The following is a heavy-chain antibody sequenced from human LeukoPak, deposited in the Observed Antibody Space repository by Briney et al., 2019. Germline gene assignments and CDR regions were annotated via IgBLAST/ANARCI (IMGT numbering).Heavy chain of an antibody. V-gene: IGHV5-51*01. Sequence: GESLKISCKASGYSFASYWIGWVRQMPGKGLEWMGIIYPGDSDTRYSPSFQGQVTMSADKSISTAYLQWGSLKASDSATYYCARPRLGYCSSTGCPLYYFDHWGQGTPVTVSS. J-gene: IGHJ4*02. CDR2: IYPGDSDT. D-gene: IGHD2-2*01. CDR1: GYSFASYW. CDR3: ARPRLGYCSSTGCPLYYFDH.